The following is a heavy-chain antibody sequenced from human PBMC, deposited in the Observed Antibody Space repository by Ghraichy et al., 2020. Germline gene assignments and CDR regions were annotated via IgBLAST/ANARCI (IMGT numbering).Heavy chain of an antibody. Sequence: GGSLRLSCAASGFSFYDYAMHWVRQTPGKGLEWVSGISWNSDNIGYADSVKGRFTISRDNAKNSLYLQMNSLRPEDTALYYCAKVRFGNWNDGGGFDYWGQGTLVTVSS. CDR3: AKVRFGNWNDGGGFDY. D-gene: IGHD1-1*01. CDR2: ISWNSDNI. CDR1: GFSFYDYA. V-gene: IGHV3-9*01. J-gene: IGHJ4*02.